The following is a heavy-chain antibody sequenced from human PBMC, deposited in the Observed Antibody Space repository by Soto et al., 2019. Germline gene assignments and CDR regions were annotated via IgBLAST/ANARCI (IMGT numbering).Heavy chain of an antibody. CDR1: GGTFSSYA. CDR2: IIPIFGTA. J-gene: IGHJ4*02. Sequence: SVKVSCKASGGTFSSYAISWVRQAPGQGLEWMGGIIPIFGTANYAQKFQGRVTITADESTSTAYMELSSLRPEDTAVYYCARNRILWYEDLAHWGQGTQVTVSS. CDR3: ARNRILWYEDLAH. V-gene: IGHV1-69*13. D-gene: IGHD6-13*01.